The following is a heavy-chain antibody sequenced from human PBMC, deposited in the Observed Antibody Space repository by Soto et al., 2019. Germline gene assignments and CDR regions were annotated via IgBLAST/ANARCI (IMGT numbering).Heavy chain of an antibody. CDR1: GGSISSGDYY. J-gene: IGHJ4*02. CDR3: ARGRYSYGLNFDY. Sequence: PSETLSLTCTVSGGSISSGDYYWSWIRQPPGKGLEWIGYIYYSGSTYYNPSLKSRVTISVDRSKNQFSLKLSSVTAADTAVYYCARGRYSYGLNFDYWGQGTLVTVSS. V-gene: IGHV4-30-4*01. D-gene: IGHD5-18*01. CDR2: IYYSGST.